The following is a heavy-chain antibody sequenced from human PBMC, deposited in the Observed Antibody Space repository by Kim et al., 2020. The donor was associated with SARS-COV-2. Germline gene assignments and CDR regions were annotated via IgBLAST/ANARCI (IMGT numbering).Heavy chain of an antibody. V-gene: IGHV1-69*01. D-gene: IGHD1-7*01. Sequence: QKFQGRVTITADESTSTAYMELSSLRSEDTAVYYCARGGGITGTTLSLTYWGQGTLVTVSS. CDR3: ARGGGITGTTLSLTY. J-gene: IGHJ4*02.